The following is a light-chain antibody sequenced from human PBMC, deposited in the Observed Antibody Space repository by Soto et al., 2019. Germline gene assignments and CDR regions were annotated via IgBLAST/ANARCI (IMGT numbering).Light chain of an antibody. V-gene: IGKV2-24*01. CDR2: KIS. J-gene: IGKJ1*01. Sequence: DIVMTQSPLSLPATPGEPASVSCRSSQSLLHSNGNTYLSWLHQRPGQTPRVLIYKISDRFSGVPDRFSGSGAGTDFTLTISRVEAEDVGVYYCMQGTHFPWTFGQGTKVEIK. CDR3: MQGTHFPWT. CDR1: QSLLHSNGNTY.